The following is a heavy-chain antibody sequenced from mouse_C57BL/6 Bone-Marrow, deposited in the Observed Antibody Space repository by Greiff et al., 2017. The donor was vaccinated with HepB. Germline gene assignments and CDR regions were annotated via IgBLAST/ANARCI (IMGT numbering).Heavy chain of an antibody. V-gene: IGHV5-4*01. D-gene: IGHD1-1*01. CDR1: GFTFSSYA. Sequence: EVQLKESGGGLVKPGGSLKLSCAASGFTFSSYAMSWVRQTPEKRLEWVATISDGGSYTYYPDNVKGRFTISRDNAKNNLYLQMSHLKSEDTAMYYCASGAYYGSSGFAYWGQGTLVTVSA. J-gene: IGHJ3*01. CDR2: ISDGGSYT. CDR3: ASGAYYGSSGFAY.